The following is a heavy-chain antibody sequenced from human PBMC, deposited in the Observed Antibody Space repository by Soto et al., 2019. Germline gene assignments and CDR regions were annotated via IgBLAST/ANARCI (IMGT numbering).Heavy chain of an antibody. D-gene: IGHD1-1*01. CDR2: ISSSGGST. Sequence: EVQLLESGGGLVQPGGSLRLSCVASEFTFSNYAMNWVRQAPGEGPEWVSLISSSGGSTYYADSVKGRFSISRDNSKITLYLQMNSLRVEDTAIYYCAKDIQGRGATTGDDAFDIWGQGTMVTVSS. CDR1: EFTFSNYA. V-gene: IGHV3-23*01. CDR3: AKDIQGRGATTGDDAFDI. J-gene: IGHJ3*02.